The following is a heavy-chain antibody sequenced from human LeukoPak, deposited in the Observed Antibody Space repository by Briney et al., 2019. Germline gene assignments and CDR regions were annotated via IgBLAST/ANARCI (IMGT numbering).Heavy chain of an antibody. J-gene: IGHJ4*02. Sequence: GGSLRLSCAASGFTFDDYGMSWVRQAPGKGLEWVSGINWNGGSTGYADSVRGRFTISRDNAKNSLYLQMNSLRAEDTALYYCARIEYSSGFSGGSFDYWGQGTLVTVSS. CDR2: INWNGGST. D-gene: IGHD6-19*01. CDR3: ARIEYSSGFSGGSFDY. V-gene: IGHV3-20*04. CDR1: GFTFDDYG.